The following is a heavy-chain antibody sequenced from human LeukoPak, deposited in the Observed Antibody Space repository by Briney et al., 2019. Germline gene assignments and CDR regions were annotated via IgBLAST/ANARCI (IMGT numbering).Heavy chain of an antibody. CDR2: ISGSGGST. J-gene: IGHJ4*02. CDR3: AKDRWRDGYNYVY. Sequence: PSGGSLRLSCAASGFTFSSYAMSWVRQAPGKGLEWVSAISGSGGSTYYADSVKGRFTISRDNSKNTLYLQMNSLRAEDTAVYYCAKDRWRDGYNYVYWGQGTLVTVSS. V-gene: IGHV3-23*01. CDR1: GFTFSSYA. D-gene: IGHD5-24*01.